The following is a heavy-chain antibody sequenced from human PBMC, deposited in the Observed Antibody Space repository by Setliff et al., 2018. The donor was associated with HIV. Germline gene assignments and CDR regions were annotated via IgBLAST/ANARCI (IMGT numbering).Heavy chain of an antibody. CDR2: IYHSGTT. CDR1: GYSISSGYY. Sequence: PSETLSLTCAVSGYSISSGYYWGWIRQPPGKGLEWVGSIYHSGTTYYNPSLKSRVTISLDTSKNQFSLKLSSVTAADTAVYYCAKLTPFDYWGQGTLVTVSS. CDR3: AKLTPFDY. D-gene: IGHD7-27*01. V-gene: IGHV4-38-2*01. J-gene: IGHJ4*02.